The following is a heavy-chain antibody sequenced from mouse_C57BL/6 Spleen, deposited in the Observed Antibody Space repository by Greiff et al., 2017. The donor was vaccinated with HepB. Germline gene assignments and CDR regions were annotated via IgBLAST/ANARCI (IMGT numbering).Heavy chain of an antibody. V-gene: IGHV1-4*01. J-gene: IGHJ1*03. CDR2: INPSSGYT. Sequence: QVQLKESGAELARPGASVKMSCKASGYTFTSYTMHWVKQRPGQGLEWIGYINPSSGYTKYNQKFKDKATLTADKSSSTAYMQLSSLTSEDSAVYYCARTDYYGSSSHWYFDVWGTGTTVTVSS. D-gene: IGHD1-1*01. CDR1: GYTFTSYT. CDR3: ARTDYYGSSSHWYFDV.